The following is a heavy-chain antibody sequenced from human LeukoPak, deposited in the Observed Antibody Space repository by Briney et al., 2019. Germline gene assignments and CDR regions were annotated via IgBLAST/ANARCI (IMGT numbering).Heavy chain of an antibody. CDR3: ARDRRAAGDGYNGGYYFDY. D-gene: IGHD5-24*01. J-gene: IGHJ4*02. V-gene: IGHV4-4*07. CDR1: GASISGYY. Sequence: SETLSLTCTVSGASISGYYWSWIRQPAGKGLEWIGRIYTNGNTNYNYALNSRVTMSLDTSKNQFSLKLSSLTAADTAVYYCARDRRAAGDGYNGGYYFDYWGQGALVTVSS. CDR2: IYTNGNT.